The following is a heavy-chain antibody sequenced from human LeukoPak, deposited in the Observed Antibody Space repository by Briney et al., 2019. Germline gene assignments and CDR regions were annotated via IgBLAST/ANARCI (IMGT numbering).Heavy chain of an antibody. CDR1: GFTFSSYW. D-gene: IGHD5-18*01. CDR3: ARGLWSLDY. CDR2: INIDESST. Sequence: SGGSLRLSCAASGFTFSSYWMHWVRQAPGKGLVWVSRINIDESSTSYTDSVKGQFTISRDNAKNTLYLQMNSLRAEDTAVYYCARGLWSLDYWGQGTLVTVSS. J-gene: IGHJ4*02. V-gene: IGHV3-74*01.